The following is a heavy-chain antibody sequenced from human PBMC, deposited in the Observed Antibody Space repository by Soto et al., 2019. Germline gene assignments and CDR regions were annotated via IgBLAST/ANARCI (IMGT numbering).Heavy chain of an antibody. Sequence: GGSLRLSCSASGFTFSSYGMHWVRQAPGKGLEWVAVISYDGSNKYYADSVKGRFTISRDNSKNTLYLQMNSLRAEDTAVYYCAKDRGSSWRKSYYGMDVWGQGTTVTVSS. J-gene: IGHJ6*02. CDR3: AKDRGSSWRKSYYGMDV. CDR2: ISYDGSNK. V-gene: IGHV3-30*18. D-gene: IGHD6-13*01. CDR1: GFTFSSYG.